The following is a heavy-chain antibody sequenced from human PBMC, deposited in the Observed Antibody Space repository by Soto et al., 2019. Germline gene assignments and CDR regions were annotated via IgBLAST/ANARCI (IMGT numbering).Heavy chain of an antibody. D-gene: IGHD3-3*01. CDR1: GFTFSDYY. CDR3: ARQGEWLSLIRLIPYYYYMDV. V-gene: IGHV3-11*01. CDR2: ISSSGSTI. J-gene: IGHJ6*03. Sequence: QVQLVESGGGLVKPGGSLRLSCAASGFTFSDYYMSWIRQAPGKGLEWVSYISSSGSTIYYADSVKGRFTISRDNAKNSLYLQMNSLRAEDTAVYYCARQGEWLSLIRLIPYYYYMDVWGKGTTVTVSS.